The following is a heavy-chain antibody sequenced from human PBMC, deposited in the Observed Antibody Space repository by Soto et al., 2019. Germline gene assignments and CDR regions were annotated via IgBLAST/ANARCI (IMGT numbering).Heavy chain of an antibody. V-gene: IGHV3-11*05. D-gene: IGHD1-1*01. CDR3: TGGQDNLAVNFDY. CDR2: ITSSSSYT. CDR1: GSSFRAYY. J-gene: IGHJ4*02. Sequence: QVQLVESGGVLVQPGGSLRLSCAASGSSFRAYYMSWSRQSPGQGLEWLSYITSSSSYTHYADSVKGRFTISRDNAKNSLYLQMNSLRAEDTAVYYCTGGQDNLAVNFDYWGQGTPVTVSS.